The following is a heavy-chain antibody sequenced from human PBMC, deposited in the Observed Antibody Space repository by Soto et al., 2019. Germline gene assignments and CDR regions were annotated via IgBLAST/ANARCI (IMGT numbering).Heavy chain of an antibody. CDR1: GGTFSSYA. V-gene: IGHV1-18*01. CDR2: IIAINGNT. CDR3: ARDTGYSSMNWFDP. J-gene: IGHJ5*02. Sequence: GASVKVSCKASGGTFSSYAISWVRQAPGQGLGWMGGIIAINGNTNYAQKLQGRVTMTTDTSTSTAYMELRSLRSDDTAVYYCARDTGYSSMNWFDPWGQGTLVTVSS. D-gene: IGHD6-13*01.